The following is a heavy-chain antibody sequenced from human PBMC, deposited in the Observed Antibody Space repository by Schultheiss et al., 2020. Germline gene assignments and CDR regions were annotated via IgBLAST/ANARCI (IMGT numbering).Heavy chain of an antibody. CDR3: ARGLLAYSSSSGKDY. D-gene: IGHD6-6*01. Sequence: GGSLRLSCAASGFTFSSYAISWVRQAPGQGLEWMGGIIPIFGTANYAQKFQGRVTMTRNTSISTAYMELSSLRSEDTAVYYCARGLLAYSSSSGKDYWGQGTLVTVSS. CDR2: IIPIFGTA. V-gene: IGHV1-69*05. J-gene: IGHJ4*02. CDR1: GFTFSSYA.